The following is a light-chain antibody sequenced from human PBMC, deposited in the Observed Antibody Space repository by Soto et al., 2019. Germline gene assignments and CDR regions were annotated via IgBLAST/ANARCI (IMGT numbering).Light chain of an antibody. J-gene: IGLJ1*01. V-gene: IGLV2-11*01. Sequence: QSPLTQSRSVSGSPGQSVTISCTGTSSDVGGYNFVSWFQQYPGKAPKLIIYDVTKRPSGVPDRFSGSKSGSTASLTISGLQTDDEADYYCCSYAGSYTHGFGTGTKVTVL. CDR3: CSYAGSYTHG. CDR1: SSDVGGYNF. CDR2: DVT.